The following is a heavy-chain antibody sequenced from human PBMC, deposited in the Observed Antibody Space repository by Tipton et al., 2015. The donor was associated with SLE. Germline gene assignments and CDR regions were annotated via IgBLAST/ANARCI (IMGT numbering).Heavy chain of an antibody. V-gene: IGHV1-18*04. CDR2: IGPHGGK. J-gene: IGHJ6*02. CDR3: ARGYNNTWYIQDHYYGMDV. CDR1: GYSFTSYW. D-gene: IGHD6-13*01. Sequence: QSGAEVKKPGESLKISCKGSGYSFTSYWIGWVRQAPGQGLEWVGWIGPHGGKSCAQKVQGRLTMTTDTSTSTAYMELSSLRSEDTAVYYCARGYNNTWYIQDHYYGMDVWGQGTTVTVSS.